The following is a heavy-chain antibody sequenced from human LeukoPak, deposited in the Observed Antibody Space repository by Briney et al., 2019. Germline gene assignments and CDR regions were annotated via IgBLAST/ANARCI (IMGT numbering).Heavy chain of an antibody. D-gene: IGHD2-2*01. CDR2: ISAYNGNT. Sequence: GASVKVSCKASGYTFTSYGISWVRQAPGQGLEWMGWISAYNGNTNYAQKLQGRVTMTTDTSTSTAYMELSSLRSEDTAVYYCASSTSVYYYYYGMDVWGQGTTVTVSS. CDR1: GYTFTSYG. CDR3: ASSTSVYYYYYGMDV. J-gene: IGHJ6*02. V-gene: IGHV1-18*01.